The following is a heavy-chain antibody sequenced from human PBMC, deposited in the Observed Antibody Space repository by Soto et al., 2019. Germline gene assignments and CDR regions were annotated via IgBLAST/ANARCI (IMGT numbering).Heavy chain of an antibody. J-gene: IGHJ4*02. D-gene: IGHD3-3*01. CDR3: ARDFAYFDS. CDR2: VYHTGRT. V-gene: IGHV4-61*01. Sequence: SETLSLTCPVSGGSFKSGSYSWSWIRQPPGKGLEWVGYVYHTGRTSYNPSLKSRVSISMDTSKNQFSLNLDSVTAADTAVYFCARDFAYFDSWGQGTLVTVSS. CDR1: GGSFKSGSYS.